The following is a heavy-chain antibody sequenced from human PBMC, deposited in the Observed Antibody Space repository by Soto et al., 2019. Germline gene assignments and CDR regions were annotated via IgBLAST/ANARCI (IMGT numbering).Heavy chain of an antibody. J-gene: IGHJ6*01. Sequence: SETLSLTCTVSGGSISSSSYSWGWIRQPPGKGLEWVGSIYYSGSTNYNPSLKSRVTITVDTSKNQFSLKLSSVTAADTAVYYCARQGMEYQLLLYYYGMDVWGQGTTVTVS. CDR1: GGSISSSSYS. CDR3: ARQGMEYQLLLYYYGMDV. CDR2: IYYSGST. V-gene: IGHV4-39*01. D-gene: IGHD2-2*01.